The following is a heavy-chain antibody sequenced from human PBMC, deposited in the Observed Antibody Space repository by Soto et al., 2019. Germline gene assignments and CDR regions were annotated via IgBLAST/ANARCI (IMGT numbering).Heavy chain of an antibody. Sequence: ASVKVSCKASGYTFTDYYMHWVRQAPGQGLEWMGWINPNSGGTNYAQKFQGRVTMTRDTSISTAYMELSRLRSDDTAVYYCARKLELRGSYYYYYGMDVWGQGTPVTVSS. D-gene: IGHD1-7*01. V-gene: IGHV1-2*02. CDR2: INPNSGGT. CDR3: ARKLELRGSYYYYYGMDV. J-gene: IGHJ6*02. CDR1: GYTFTDYY.